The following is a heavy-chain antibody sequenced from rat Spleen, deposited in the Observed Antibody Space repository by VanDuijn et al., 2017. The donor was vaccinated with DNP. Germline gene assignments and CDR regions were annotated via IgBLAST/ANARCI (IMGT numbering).Heavy chain of an antibody. Sequence: EVQLVESGGGLVQPGRSLKLSCAASGFTLSDYYMAWVRQAPTKGLEWVAYSNYAGGSTYHGDSVRGRFTISRDNAKNTLYLQMNSLRSEDMATYYCVRWYNSGYYFDYWGQGVMVTVSS. CDR2: SNYAGGST. V-gene: IGHV5-22*01. D-gene: IGHD4-3*01. CDR1: GFTLSDYY. CDR3: VRWYNSGYYFDY. J-gene: IGHJ2*01.